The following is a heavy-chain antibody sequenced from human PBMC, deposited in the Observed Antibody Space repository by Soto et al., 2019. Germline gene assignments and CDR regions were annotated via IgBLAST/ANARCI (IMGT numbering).Heavy chain of an antibody. Sequence: ASVKVSCKASGYTFTSNYMHWVRQAPGQGLEWMGIINPLGGSTNYAQKLQGRVTMTTDTSTSTAYMELRSLRSDDTAVYYCARERGGLVVAATPGAFDIWGQGTMVTVSS. CDR3: ARERGGLVVAATPGAFDI. CDR2: INPLGGST. V-gene: IGHV1-46*01. CDR1: GYTFTSNY. J-gene: IGHJ3*02. D-gene: IGHD2-15*01.